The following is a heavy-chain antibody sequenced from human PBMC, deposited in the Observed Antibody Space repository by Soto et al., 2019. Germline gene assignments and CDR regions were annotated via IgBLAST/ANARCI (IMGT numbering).Heavy chain of an antibody. D-gene: IGHD6-13*01. CDR1: GFTFGAYA. CDR2: IRSKAYGGTT. V-gene: IGHV3-49*04. CDR3: TRLGGYSRGYYYYGMDV. J-gene: IGHJ6*02. Sequence: GGSLRLSCAASGFTFGAYAMSWVRQAPGKGLGWVGFIRSKAYGGTTEYAASVKGRFTISRDDSKSIAYLQMNSLKTEDTAVYYCTRLGGYSRGYYYYGMDVWGQGTTVTVS.